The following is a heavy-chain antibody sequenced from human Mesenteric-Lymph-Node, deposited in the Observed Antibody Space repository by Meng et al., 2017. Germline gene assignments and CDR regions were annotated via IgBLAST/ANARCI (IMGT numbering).Heavy chain of an antibody. CDR2: IIPIFGTA. CDR3: ARANMRRITMVRGVRVLGFDY. CDR1: GGTFSSYA. J-gene: IGHJ4*02. Sequence: SVKVSCKASGGTFSSYAISWVRQAPGQGLEWMGGIIPIFGTANYEQKFQGRVTITADKSTSTAYMELNSLRAEDTAVYYCARANMRRITMVRGVRVLGFDYWGQGTLVTVSS. D-gene: IGHD3-10*01. V-gene: IGHV1-69*06.